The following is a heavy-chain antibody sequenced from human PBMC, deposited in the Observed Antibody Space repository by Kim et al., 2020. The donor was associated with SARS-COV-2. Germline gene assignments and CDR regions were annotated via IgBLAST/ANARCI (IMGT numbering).Heavy chain of an antibody. J-gene: IGHJ6*02. V-gene: IGHV3-48*02. CDR2: SSSNI. D-gene: IGHD3-10*01. CDR3: ARESGGV. Sequence: SSSNIYYADTVKCRFTITGDNAKNSLYLQMNSLRDEDTAVYYCARESGGVWGQGTTVTVSS.